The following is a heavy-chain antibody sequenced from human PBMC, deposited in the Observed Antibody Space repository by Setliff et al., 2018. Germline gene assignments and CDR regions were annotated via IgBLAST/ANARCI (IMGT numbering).Heavy chain of an antibody. J-gene: IGHJ4*02. D-gene: IGHD3-3*01. V-gene: IGHV3-30*01. Sequence: GGSLRLSCAASGFTFSSCAMHWVRQAPGKGLEWVAVISYDGINNYYADSVKGRLTISRDNSKNTLYLQMNSLRAEDTAVYYCARDQGGLNYNFWNNCHSHWGQGTLVTVS. CDR2: ISYDGINN. CDR3: ARDQGGLNYNFWNNCHSH. CDR1: GFTFSSCA.